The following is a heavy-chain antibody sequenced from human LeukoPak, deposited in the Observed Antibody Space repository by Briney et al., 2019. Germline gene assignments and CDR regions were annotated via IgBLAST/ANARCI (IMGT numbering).Heavy chain of an antibody. V-gene: IGHV4-39*01. CDR1: GNSISTNNYY. J-gene: IGHJ4*02. CDR3: ATYYQYHTGTPGVFDY. CDR2: IYYSGST. D-gene: IGHD1-14*01. Sequence: SETLSLTCTVSGNSISTNNYYWGWIRQPPGKGLEWIGSIYYSGSTYYNPSPKSRVTISVDTSKNQFSLKLSSVTAADTAVYYCATYYQYHTGTPGVFDYWGQGTLVTVSS.